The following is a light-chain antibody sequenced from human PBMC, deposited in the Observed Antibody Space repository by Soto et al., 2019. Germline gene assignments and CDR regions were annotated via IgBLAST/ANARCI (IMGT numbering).Light chain of an antibody. CDR1: QSVSWW. CDR3: QQYDSSSLT. CDR2: DAS. J-gene: IGKJ4*01. V-gene: IGKV1-5*01. Sequence: DIQMTQSPSTLSASVGDRVAITCRASQSVSWWLAWYQQKPGKPPKLLISDASTLKSGVPSRFSGSGSVTEFTLTIDSLQPDDFATYYCQQYDSSSLTFGGGTRVEIK.